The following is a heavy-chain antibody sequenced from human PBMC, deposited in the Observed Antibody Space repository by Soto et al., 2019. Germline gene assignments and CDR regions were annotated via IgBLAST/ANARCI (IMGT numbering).Heavy chain of an antibody. D-gene: IGHD3-22*01. Sequence: SETLSLTCTGSGGSISRYYWSWIRQPPGKGLEWIGYIYYSGSTNYNPSLKSRVTISVDTSKNQFSLKLSSVTAADTAVYYCARHEFDSSGLDYWGQGTLVTVSS. J-gene: IGHJ4*02. CDR3: ARHEFDSSGLDY. CDR2: IYYSGST. V-gene: IGHV4-59*08. CDR1: GGSISRYY.